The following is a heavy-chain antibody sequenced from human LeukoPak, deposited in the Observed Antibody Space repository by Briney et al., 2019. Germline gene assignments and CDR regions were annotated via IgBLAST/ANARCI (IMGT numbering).Heavy chain of an antibody. D-gene: IGHD5-18*01. J-gene: IGHJ4*02. V-gene: IGHV1-2*02. Sequence: ASVKVSCKASGYTFTGYYMHWVRQAPGQGLEWMGWINPNSGGTNYAQKFQGRVTMTRDTSISTAYMELSRLRSDDTAVYYCATLDPGYSYGSDYWGQGTLVTVSS. CDR2: INPNSGGT. CDR3: ATLDPGYSYGSDY. CDR1: GYTFTGYY.